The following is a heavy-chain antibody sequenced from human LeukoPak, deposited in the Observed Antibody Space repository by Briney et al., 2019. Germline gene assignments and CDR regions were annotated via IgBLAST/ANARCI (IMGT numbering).Heavy chain of an antibody. J-gene: IGHJ4*02. CDR1: GGTFSSYA. CDR2: IIPIFGTA. CDR3: AGEGSAYYDYVWGSYRRSFFDY. D-gene: IGHD3-16*02. Sequence: SVKVSCKASGGTFSSYAISWVRQAPGQGLGWMGGIIPIFGTANYAQKFQGRVTITADESTSTAYMELSSLRSEDTAVYYCAGEGSAYYDYVWGSYRRSFFDYWGQGTLVTVSS. V-gene: IGHV1-69*01.